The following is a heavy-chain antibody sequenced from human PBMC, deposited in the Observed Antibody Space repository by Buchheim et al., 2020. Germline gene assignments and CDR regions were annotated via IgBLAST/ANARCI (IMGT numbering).Heavy chain of an antibody. Sequence: EVQLLESGGDLVQPGGSLRLSCAASGFTFNTYAMSWVRRAPGKGLEWVSTLNTGGSTYYADSVRGRFTISSESSKTTLFLQMHSLRAEDTAVYYCARYGITGRLDQWGQGTL. D-gene: IGHD1-14*01. CDR1: GFTFNTYA. J-gene: IGHJ4*02. CDR2: LNTGGST. CDR3: ARYGITGRLDQ. V-gene: IGHV3-23*01.